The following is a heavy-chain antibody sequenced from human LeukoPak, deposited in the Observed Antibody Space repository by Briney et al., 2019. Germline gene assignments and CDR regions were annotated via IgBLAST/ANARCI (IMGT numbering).Heavy chain of an antibody. J-gene: IGHJ4*02. V-gene: IGHV1-69*15. CDR1: GGTCSSYA. CDR3: RRDSSGPKWDFDY. CDR2: IIPLFGPA. Sequence: SVKVSCNASGGTCSSYAISWVRQTPRQGLERLGRIIPLFGPAINAEKLQGRDTITPFQSTGTSYLELSTHRYEDTAVYYCRRDSSGPKWDFDYWGQGTLVTVSS. D-gene: IGHD3-22*01.